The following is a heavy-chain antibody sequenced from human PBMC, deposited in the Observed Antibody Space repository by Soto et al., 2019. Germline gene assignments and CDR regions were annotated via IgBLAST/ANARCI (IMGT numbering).Heavy chain of an antibody. Sequence: LRLSCAASGFTVSSNYMSWVRQAPGKGLEWASVIYSGGSTYYADSVKGRFTISRDNSKNTLYLQMNSLRAEDTAVYYCARDKLGNFGFDPWGQGTLVTVSS. V-gene: IGHV3-53*01. D-gene: IGHD4-4*01. CDR2: IYSGGST. CDR3: ARDKLGNFGFDP. J-gene: IGHJ5*02. CDR1: GFTVSSNY.